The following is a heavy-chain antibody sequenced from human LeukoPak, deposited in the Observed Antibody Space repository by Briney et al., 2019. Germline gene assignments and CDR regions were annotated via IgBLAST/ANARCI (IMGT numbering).Heavy chain of an antibody. D-gene: IGHD1-26*01. Sequence: ASVKVSCKASGYTFTRYVISWVRQAPGQGGEWMGWISAYNGNTNYAQKLQGRVTMTTDTSTSTAYMELRSLRSDDTAVYYCARTDWSGTHLGMDVWGKGTTVTVSS. CDR2: ISAYNGNT. V-gene: IGHV1-18*01. J-gene: IGHJ6*03. CDR1: GYTFTRYV. CDR3: ARTDWSGTHLGMDV.